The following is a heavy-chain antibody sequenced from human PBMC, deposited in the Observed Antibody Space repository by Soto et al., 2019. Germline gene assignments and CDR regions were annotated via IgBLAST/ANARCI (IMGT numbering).Heavy chain of an antibody. D-gene: IGHD3-10*01. CDR2: IYHSGIT. CDR1: GASISSGGSS. CDR3: ARGLAVRGSYGLDV. V-gene: IGHV4-30-2*01. Sequence: QLQLQESGSGLVKPSQTLSLTCAVSGASISSGGSSWSWIRQAPGTGLEWIGYIYHSGITNYNPSLKSRVTISVDKSQNQFSLSLSFVTAPDTAVYYCARGLAVRGSYGLDVWGQGTTVTVSS. J-gene: IGHJ6*02.